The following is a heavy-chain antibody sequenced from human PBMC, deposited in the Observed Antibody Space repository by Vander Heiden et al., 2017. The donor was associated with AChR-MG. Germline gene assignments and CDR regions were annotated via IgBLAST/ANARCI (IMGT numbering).Heavy chain of an antibody. CDR1: EFTFSAYY. J-gene: IGHJ4*02. Sequence: QVQLVKSGGGLVKPGGSLRPSCAASEFTFSAYYMSWIRQAPGKGLEWVSYISSSGSTIYYADSVKGRFTISRDNAKNSLYLQMNSLRAEDTAVYYCARRAGQGRKMATPYYFDYWGQGTLVTVSS. CDR2: ISSSGSTI. CDR3: ARRAGQGRKMATPYYFDY. V-gene: IGHV3-11*01. D-gene: IGHD5-12*01.